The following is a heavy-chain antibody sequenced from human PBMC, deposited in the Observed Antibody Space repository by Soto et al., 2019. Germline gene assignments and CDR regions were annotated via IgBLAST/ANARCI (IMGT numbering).Heavy chain of an antibody. CDR1: GGSFSGYY. J-gene: IGHJ5*02. D-gene: IGHD3-16*02. CDR2: INHSGST. V-gene: IGHV4-34*01. CDR3: ARSGMITFGGVIVMNWFDP. Sequence: SETLSLTCAVYGGSFSGYYWSWIRQPPGKGLEWIGEINHSGSTNYNPSLKSRVTISVDTSKNQFSLKLSSVTAADTAAYYCARSGMITFGGVIVMNWFDPWGQGTLVTVSS.